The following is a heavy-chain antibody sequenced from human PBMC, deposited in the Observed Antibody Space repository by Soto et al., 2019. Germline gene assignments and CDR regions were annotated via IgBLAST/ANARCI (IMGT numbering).Heavy chain of an antibody. CDR2: IFYSGST. CDR1: GGTTGGFD. J-gene: IGHJ4*01. D-gene: IGHD4-4*01. Sequence: VAGGTTGGFDGRWIRQPPGKGLEWIGYIFYSGSTNYNPSLKSRVTISVDTSKNHFSLNLSSVTAADTAVYYCARRYGYSFDFWRHGTPVTVSS. CDR3: ARRYGYSFDF. V-gene: IGHV4-59*01.